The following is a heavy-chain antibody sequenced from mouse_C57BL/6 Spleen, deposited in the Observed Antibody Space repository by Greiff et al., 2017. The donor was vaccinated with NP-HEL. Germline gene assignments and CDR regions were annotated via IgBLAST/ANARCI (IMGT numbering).Heavy chain of an antibody. J-gene: IGHJ3*01. CDR2: ISDGGGYT. CDR3: ARDRGAY. Sequence: DVKLVESGGGLVKPGGSLKLSCAASGFTFSSYAMSWVRQTPEKGLEWVATISDGGGYTYYPDNVKGRFTISRDNAKNNLYMQMSHLKSEDTAMYYCARDRGAYWGQGTLVTVSA. CDR1: GFTFSSYA. V-gene: IGHV5-4*01.